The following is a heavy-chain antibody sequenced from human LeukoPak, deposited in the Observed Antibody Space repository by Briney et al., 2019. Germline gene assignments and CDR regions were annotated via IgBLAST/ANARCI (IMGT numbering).Heavy chain of an antibody. Sequence: GGSLRLSCAASGLTFSSYEMNWVRQAPGKGLEWVSYISSSGSTIYYADSVKGRFTISRDNSKNTLYLQMNSLRAEDTAVYYCAKDGRDGSYFDYWGQGTLVTVSS. D-gene: IGHD1-26*01. J-gene: IGHJ4*02. V-gene: IGHV3-48*03. CDR2: ISSSGSTI. CDR3: AKDGRDGSYFDY. CDR1: GLTFSSYE.